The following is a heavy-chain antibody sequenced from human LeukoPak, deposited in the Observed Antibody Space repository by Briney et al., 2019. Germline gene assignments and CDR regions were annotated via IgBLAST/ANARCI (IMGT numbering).Heavy chain of an antibody. J-gene: IGHJ4*02. V-gene: IGHV3-23*01. CDR1: GFTFSSYA. CDR3: AKGGGYSGYEIFDY. Sequence: PGGSLRLSCAASGFTFSSYAMSWVRQAPGKGLEWVSAISGSGGSTYYADSVKGRFTISRDNSKNTLYLQTNSLRAEDTAVYYCAKGGGYSGYEIFDYWGQGTLVTVSS. D-gene: IGHD5-12*01. CDR2: ISGSGGST.